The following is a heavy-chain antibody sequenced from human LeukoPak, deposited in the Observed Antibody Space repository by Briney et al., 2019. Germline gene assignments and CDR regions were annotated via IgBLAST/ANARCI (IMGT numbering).Heavy chain of an antibody. V-gene: IGHV3-74*01. D-gene: IGHD4-17*01. J-gene: IGHJ4*02. CDR3: ARDTYDSGDYYFDY. CDR1: GFTFSSYW. CDR2: IYSDGSGT. Sequence: GGSLRLSCAASGFTFSSYWMHWVRQAPGKGLVWVSRIYSDGSGTSYADSVKGRFTISRDNAKNTLYLQMNSLRAEDTAVYYCARDTYDSGDYYFDYWGQGTLVTVSS.